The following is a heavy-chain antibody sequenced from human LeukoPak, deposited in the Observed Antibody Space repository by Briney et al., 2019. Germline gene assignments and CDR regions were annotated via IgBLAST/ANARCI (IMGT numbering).Heavy chain of an antibody. J-gene: IGHJ2*01. CDR3: ARDVTIFGVDKGYFDL. CDR1: GYSISSSYY. V-gene: IGHV4-38-2*02. Sequence: SETLSLTCTVSGYSISSSYYWGWIRQPPGKGLEWIGSIYHSGRTFYNPSLKSRVTISVDMSKSQFSLKLTSVTAADTAVYYCARDVTIFGVDKGYFDLWGRGTLVTVSS. D-gene: IGHD3-3*01. CDR2: IYHSGRT.